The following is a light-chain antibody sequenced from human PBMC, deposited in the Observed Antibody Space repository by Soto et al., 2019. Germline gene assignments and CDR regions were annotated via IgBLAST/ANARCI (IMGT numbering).Light chain of an antibody. V-gene: IGKV1-5*01. J-gene: IGKJ4*01. CDR2: HAS. CDR3: VQHDTDPLT. CDR1: QSISNW. Sequence: DIQMTQSPSTLPASVGDRVTITCRASQSISNWSAWYQQKPGTAPKVLIYHASNLQSGVPSRFSGSGSGTEFTLTISSLQPDDFATYYCVQHDTDPLTFGGGTKVDIK.